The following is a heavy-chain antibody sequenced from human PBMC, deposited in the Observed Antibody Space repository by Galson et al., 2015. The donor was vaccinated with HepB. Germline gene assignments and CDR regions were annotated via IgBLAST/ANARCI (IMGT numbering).Heavy chain of an antibody. V-gene: IGHV3-7*03. Sequence: SLRLSCAASGFTFSSYWMSWVRQAPGKGLEWVGNINQDGSVTHYIDPVKGRFTISRDNAKNTLYLQMNSLRAEDTAVYYCAKYATPNRYFDSWGQGTLVTVSS. CDR2: INQDGSVT. J-gene: IGHJ4*02. CDR3: AKYATPNRYFDS. D-gene: IGHD2-15*01. CDR1: GFTFSSYW.